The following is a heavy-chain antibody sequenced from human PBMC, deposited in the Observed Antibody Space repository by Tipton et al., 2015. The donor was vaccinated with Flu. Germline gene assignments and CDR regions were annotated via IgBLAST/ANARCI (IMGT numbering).Heavy chain of an antibody. J-gene: IGHJ4*02. V-gene: IGHV4-31*03. CDR3: AREGDYYDSSGPISLFYY. Sequence: ALRLSCTVSGGSISSGGYYWSWIRQHPGKGLEWIGYIYYSGSTYYNPSLKSRVTISVDTSKNQFSLKLSSVTAADTAVYYCAREGDYYDSSGPISLFYYWGQGTLVTVSS. D-gene: IGHD3-22*01. CDR1: GGSISSGGYY. CDR2: IYYSGST.